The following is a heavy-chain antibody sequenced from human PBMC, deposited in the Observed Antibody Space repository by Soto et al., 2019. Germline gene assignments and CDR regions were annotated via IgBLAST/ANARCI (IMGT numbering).Heavy chain of an antibody. V-gene: IGHV4-59*08. CDR3: GRRYESCFGY. D-gene: IGHD2-2*01. CDR1: GGSISSYY. CDR2: IYYSGRT. Sequence: SESLSLTCTVSGGSISSYYWSWIRQPPGKGLEWIGYIYYSGRTNYNPSLKSRVTISVDTSKNQFSLKLSSVTAADTAVSYGGRRYESCFGYWGQGNLVIVCS. J-gene: IGHJ4*02.